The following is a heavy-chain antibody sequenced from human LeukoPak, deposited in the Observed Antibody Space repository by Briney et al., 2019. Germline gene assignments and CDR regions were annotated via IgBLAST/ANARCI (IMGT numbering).Heavy chain of an antibody. CDR2: ISYDGSNK. V-gene: IGHV3-30-3*01. CDR3: ARGFVVVVAATPAIY. CDR1: GFTFSSYA. D-gene: IGHD2-15*01. J-gene: IGHJ4*02. Sequence: PGGSLRLSCAASGFTFSSYAMPWVRQAPGKGLEWVAVISYDGSNKYYADSVKGRFTISRDNSKNTLYLQMNSLRAEDTAVYYCARGFVVVVAATPAIYWGQGALVTVSS.